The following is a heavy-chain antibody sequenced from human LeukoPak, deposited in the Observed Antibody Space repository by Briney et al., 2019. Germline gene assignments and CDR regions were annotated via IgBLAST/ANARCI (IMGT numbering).Heavy chain of an antibody. Sequence: SETLSLTCTVSGGSISSYYWSWIRQPPGKGLEWIGYIYYSGSTNYNPSLKSRVTISVDTSKNQFSLKLSSVTAADTAVYYCARHRPYYYDSRGQTHFDYWGQGTLVTVSS. CDR2: IYYSGST. J-gene: IGHJ4*02. D-gene: IGHD3-22*01. CDR3: ARHRPYYYDSRGQTHFDY. V-gene: IGHV4-59*08. CDR1: GGSISSYY.